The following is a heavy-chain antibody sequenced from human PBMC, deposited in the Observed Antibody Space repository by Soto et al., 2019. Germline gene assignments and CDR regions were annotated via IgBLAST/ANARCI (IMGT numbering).Heavy chain of an antibody. CDR2: INAGNGNT. V-gene: IGHV1-3*01. Sequence: GASVKVSCKASGYTFTSYAMHWVRQAPGQRLEWMGWINAGNGNTKYSQKFQGRVTITRDTSASTAYMELSSLRSEDAAVYYSASDWEGRVGNIDYWGQGTLVTVTP. D-gene: IGHD1-26*01. CDR1: GYTFTSYA. CDR3: ASDWEGRVGNIDY. J-gene: IGHJ4*02.